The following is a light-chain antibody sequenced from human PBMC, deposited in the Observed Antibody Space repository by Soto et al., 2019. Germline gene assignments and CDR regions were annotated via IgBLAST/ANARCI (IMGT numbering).Light chain of an antibody. Sequence: QSVLTQPRSVSGSPGQSVTISCTGTSXPVGGYHYVSWYQQFPGKAPKLMIYAVSQRPSGVPDRFSGSESGNTASLTISGLQADDEADYYCCSYAGRYTYVFGSGTKVTVL. CDR1: SXPVGGYHY. CDR2: AVS. CDR3: CSYAGRYTYV. J-gene: IGLJ1*01. V-gene: IGLV2-11*01.